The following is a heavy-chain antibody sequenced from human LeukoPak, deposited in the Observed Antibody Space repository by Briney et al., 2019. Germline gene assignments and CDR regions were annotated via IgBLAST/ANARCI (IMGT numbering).Heavy chain of an antibody. CDR2: ISNDGNTT. Sequence: PGGSLRLSCAASGFTFSTFWMHWVRQTPGKGLVWVSRISNDGNTTHYADSVKGRFTISRDNAKNTLFLHMNSLRAEDTAVYYCNVRWGPNSDYWGQGTLVTVSS. V-gene: IGHV3-74*01. J-gene: IGHJ4*02. CDR1: GFTFSTFW. D-gene: IGHD7-27*01. CDR3: NVRWGPNSDY.